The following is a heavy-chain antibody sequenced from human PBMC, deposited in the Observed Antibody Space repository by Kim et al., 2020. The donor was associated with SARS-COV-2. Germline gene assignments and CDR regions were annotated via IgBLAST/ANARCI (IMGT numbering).Heavy chain of an antibody. D-gene: IGHD4-17*01. CDR1: GFTFSSYA. V-gene: IGHV3-30*04. CDR3: ASKNGDYGGKIDY. J-gene: IGHJ4*02. CDR2: ISFDGSRK. Sequence: GGSLRLSCAASGFTFSSYAMHWVRQAPGKGLEWVAVISFDGSRKYYTDSVKGRFTISRDNSKNTLYLQMDSLRVEDTALYYCASKNGDYGGKIDYWGQGTLVTVSS.